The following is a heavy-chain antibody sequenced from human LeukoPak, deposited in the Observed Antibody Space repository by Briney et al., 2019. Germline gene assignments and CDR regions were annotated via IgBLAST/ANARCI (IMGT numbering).Heavy chain of an antibody. CDR2: ISAYNGNT. J-gene: IGHJ3*02. Sequence: ASVKVSCKASGYTFTSYGISWVRQAPGQGREWMGWISAYNGNTNYAQKLQGRVTMTTDTSTSTAYMELRSLRSDDTAVYYCARGLGYYYDSSGYDAFDIWGQGTMVTVSS. CDR1: GYTFTSYG. CDR3: ARGLGYYYDSSGYDAFDI. V-gene: IGHV1-18*01. D-gene: IGHD3-22*01.